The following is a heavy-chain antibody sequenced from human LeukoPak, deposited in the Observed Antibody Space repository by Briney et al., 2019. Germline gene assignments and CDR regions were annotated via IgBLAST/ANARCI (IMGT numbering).Heavy chain of an antibody. Sequence: ASVKVSCKASGYTFTSYYMHWVRQAPGQGLEWMGIINPSGGSTSYAQKFQGRVTMTRDTSTSTVYMELSSLRSEDMAVYYCATAGTAYCGGDCYSTIYWGQGTLVTVSS. CDR3: ATAGTAYCGGDCYSTIY. D-gene: IGHD2-21*02. V-gene: IGHV1-46*01. CDR2: INPSGGST. CDR1: GYTFTSYY. J-gene: IGHJ4*02.